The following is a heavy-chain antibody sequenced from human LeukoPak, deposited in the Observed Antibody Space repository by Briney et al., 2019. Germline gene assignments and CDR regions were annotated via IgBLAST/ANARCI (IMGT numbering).Heavy chain of an antibody. J-gene: IGHJ4*02. CDR3: AKGGDYYGSGSYYDY. Sequence: GGSLRLSCAASGFMFSSNWMSWVRLAPGKGLEWVSSISGTSGNTYYADSVKGRFTISRDNSKNTLYLQMNSLRVEDTAVYYCAKGGDYYGSGSYYDYWGQGTLVTVSS. CDR1: GFMFSSNW. CDR2: ISGTSGNT. D-gene: IGHD3-10*01. V-gene: IGHV3-23*01.